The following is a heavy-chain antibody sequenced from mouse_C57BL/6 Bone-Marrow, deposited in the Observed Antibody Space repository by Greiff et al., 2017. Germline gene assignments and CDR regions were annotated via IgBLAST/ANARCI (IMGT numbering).Heavy chain of an antibody. Sequence: EVQRVESGPGLVKPSQSLSLTCSVTGYSITSGYYWNWIRQFPGNKLEWMGYISYDGSNNYNPSLKNRISITRDTSKNQFFLKLNSVTTEDTATYYCAREGTTVVALYAMDYWGQGTSVTVSS. CDR1: GYSITSGYY. CDR2: ISYDGSN. V-gene: IGHV3-6*01. D-gene: IGHD1-1*01. J-gene: IGHJ4*01. CDR3: AREGTTVVALYAMDY.